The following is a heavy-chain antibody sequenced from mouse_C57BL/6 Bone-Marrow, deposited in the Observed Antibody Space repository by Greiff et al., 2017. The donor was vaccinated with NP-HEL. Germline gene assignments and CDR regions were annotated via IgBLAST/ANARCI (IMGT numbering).Heavy chain of an antibody. CDR2: IDPSDSYT. Sequence: VQLQQSGAELVMPGASVKLSCKASGYTFTSYWMHWVKQRPGQGLEWIGEIDPSDSYTNYNQKFKGKSTLTVDKSSSTAYMQLSSLTSEDSAVYYCARGDYDPLDYWGQGTTLTVSS. CDR1: GYTFTSYW. CDR3: ARGDYDPLDY. V-gene: IGHV1-69*01. D-gene: IGHD2-4*01. J-gene: IGHJ2*01.